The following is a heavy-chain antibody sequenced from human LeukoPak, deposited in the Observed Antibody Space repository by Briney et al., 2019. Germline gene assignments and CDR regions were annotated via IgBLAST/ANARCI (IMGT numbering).Heavy chain of an antibody. Sequence: PGVSLRLSCAASGFTFSNAWMSWVRQAPGKGLEWVGRIKSKTDGGTTDYATPVKGRFTISRDDSKNTLYLQMNSLKTEDTAVYYCTQYTYGFFQYWGQGTLVTVSS. J-gene: IGHJ4*02. D-gene: IGHD5-18*01. V-gene: IGHV3-15*01. CDR2: IKSKTDGGTT. CDR1: GFTFSNAW. CDR3: TQYTYGFFQY.